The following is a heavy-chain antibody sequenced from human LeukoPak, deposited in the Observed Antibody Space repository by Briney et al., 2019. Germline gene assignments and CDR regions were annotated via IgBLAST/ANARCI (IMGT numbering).Heavy chain of an antibody. Sequence: PGGSLGLSCAASGFSVSNNFMSWVRQAPGKGLEWVSLIYSGGSTYYADSVKGRFSISRDTAKNSLYLQMNSLRADDTAVYYCARGGSSRPLAHWGQGTLVTVSS. CDR2: IYSGGST. J-gene: IGHJ4*02. CDR3: ARGGSSRPLAH. D-gene: IGHD1-1*01. V-gene: IGHV3-53*01. CDR1: GFSVSNNF.